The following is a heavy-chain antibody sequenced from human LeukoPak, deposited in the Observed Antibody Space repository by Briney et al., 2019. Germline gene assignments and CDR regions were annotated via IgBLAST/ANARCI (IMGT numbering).Heavy chain of an antibody. V-gene: IGHV4-59*01. CDR2: INYSGST. Sequence: SETLSLTCTVSGGSISSYYWSWIRQPPGKGLEWIGYINYSGSTNYNPSLKSRVTISVDTSKNQFSLKLSSVTAADAAVYYCARAQLNLLVDFGMDVWGQGTTVTVSS. CDR1: GGSISSYY. CDR3: ARAQLNLLVDFGMDV. D-gene: IGHD1-1*01. J-gene: IGHJ6*02.